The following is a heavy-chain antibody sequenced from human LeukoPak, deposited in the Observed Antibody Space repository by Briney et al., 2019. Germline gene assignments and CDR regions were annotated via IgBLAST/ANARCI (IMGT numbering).Heavy chain of an antibody. CDR1: GGSFSGYQ. J-gene: IGHJ3*01. Sequence: SETLSLTCAVYGGSFSGYQWSWVRQPPGKGLEWIGEINHSGSTNYNPSLKSRVSISVDTSKIQFSLELNSVTAADTAMYYCARAAERYCGGGTCSDVFDLWGQGTMVTVSS. D-gene: IGHD2-15*01. V-gene: IGHV4-34*01. CDR3: ARAAERYCGGGTCSDVFDL. CDR2: INHSGST.